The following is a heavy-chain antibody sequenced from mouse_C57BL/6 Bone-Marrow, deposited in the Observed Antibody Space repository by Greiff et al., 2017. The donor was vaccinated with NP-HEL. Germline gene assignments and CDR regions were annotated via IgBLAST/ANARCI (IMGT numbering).Heavy chain of an antibody. J-gene: IGHJ4*01. CDR2: IYPRSGNT. Sequence: VQLQQSGAELVRPGASVKLSCKASGYTFTSYGISWVKQRPGQGLEWIGEIYPRSGNTYYNEKFKGKATLTADTSSSTAYMELRSLTSEDSAVDFCAREDYDGNYGAMDYWGQGTSVTVSS. D-gene: IGHD2-1*01. V-gene: IGHV1-81*01. CDR1: GYTFTSYG. CDR3: AREDYDGNYGAMDY.